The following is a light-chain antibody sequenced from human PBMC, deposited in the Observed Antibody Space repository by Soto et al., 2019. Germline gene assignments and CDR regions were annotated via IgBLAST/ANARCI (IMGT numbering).Light chain of an antibody. CDR3: TQALRTPWN. J-gene: IGKJ4*01. CDR1: QSLLHSKGYNY. CDR2: LGS. Sequence: DIVMTQSPLSLPVTPGEPASISCRSSQSLLHSKGYNYLDWYLQKPGQSPQLLIYLGSNRDSGVPDRCSGRGSGRDYTLKMSRVEAEGVGVYYCTQALRTPWNFGGGNEVEIK. V-gene: IGKV2-28*01.